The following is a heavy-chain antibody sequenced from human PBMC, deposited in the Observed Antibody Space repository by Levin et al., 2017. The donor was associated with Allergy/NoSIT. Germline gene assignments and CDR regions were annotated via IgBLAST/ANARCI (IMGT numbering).Heavy chain of an antibody. CDR2: IYYSGST. CDR1: GGSISSSSYY. J-gene: IGHJ4*02. V-gene: IGHV4-39*01. CDR3: ARHQHDILTGSLAYFDY. Sequence: SETLSLTCTVSGGSISSSSYYWGWIRQPPGKGLEWIGSIYYSGSTYYNPSLKSRVTISVDTSKNQFSLKLSSVTAADTAVYYCARHQHDILTGSLAYFDYWGQGTLVTVSS. D-gene: IGHD3-9*01.